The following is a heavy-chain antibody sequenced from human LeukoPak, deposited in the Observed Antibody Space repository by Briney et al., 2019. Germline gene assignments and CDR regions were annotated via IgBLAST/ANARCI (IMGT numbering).Heavy chain of an antibody. CDR1: GGSXXSYY. J-gene: IGHJ5*02. CDR2: IYYSGST. V-gene: IGHV4-59*01. D-gene: IGHD3-3*01. Sequence: GGSXXSYYWSWIRQPPGKGLEWIGYIYYSGSTNYNPSLKSRVTISVDTSKNQFSLKLSSVTAADTAVYYCARSTIFGVVIPPLTVTGSWFDPWGQGTLVTVSS. CDR3: ARSTIFGVVIPPLTVTGSWFDP.